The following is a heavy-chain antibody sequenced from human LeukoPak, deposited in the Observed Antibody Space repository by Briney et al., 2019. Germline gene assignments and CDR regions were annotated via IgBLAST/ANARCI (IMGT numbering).Heavy chain of an antibody. CDR2: VYTSGIT. Sequence: PSETLSLTCTVSGGFINSYYWSWIRQPAGKGLEWIGRVYTSGITNYNPSLKSRITMSVDTSKNQFSLKLTSVSVADTAVYYCARHNGFDRGYYYYMDVRGKGTTVTVSS. CDR3: ARHNGFDRGYYYYMDV. J-gene: IGHJ6*03. V-gene: IGHV4-4*07. CDR1: GGFINSYY. D-gene: IGHD3-9*01.